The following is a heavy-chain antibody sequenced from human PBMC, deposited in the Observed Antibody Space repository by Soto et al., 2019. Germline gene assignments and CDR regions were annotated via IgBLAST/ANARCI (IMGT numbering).Heavy chain of an antibody. CDR1: GFTFSSYW. V-gene: IGHV3-7*01. J-gene: IGHJ6*02. CDR2: IKQDGSEK. CDR3: ARIASAGRGWDV. Sequence: EVQLVESGGGLVQPGGSRRLSCAASGFTFSSYWMSWVRQAPVKGLEWVGNIKQDGSEKNYVDFVEGRFTISRDNAENSLYLQMNSLRAEDTAVYYCARIASAGRGWDVWGQGTTVVVSS. D-gene: IGHD6-13*01.